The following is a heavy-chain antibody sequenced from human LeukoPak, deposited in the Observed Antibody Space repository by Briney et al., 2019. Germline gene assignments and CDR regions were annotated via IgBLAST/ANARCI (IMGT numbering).Heavy chain of an antibody. Sequence: ASVKVSCKASGHTFTSDEMHWVRQAPGQRLEWMGWINGGNGHTKYSQRFQGRVTMTRDTSTSTVYMELSSLRSEDTAVYYCARASPDYYDSSGPYDYWGQGALVTVSS. CDR3: ARASPDYYDSSGPYDY. D-gene: IGHD3-22*01. J-gene: IGHJ4*02. CDR2: INGGNGHT. V-gene: IGHV1-3*01. CDR1: GHTFTSDE.